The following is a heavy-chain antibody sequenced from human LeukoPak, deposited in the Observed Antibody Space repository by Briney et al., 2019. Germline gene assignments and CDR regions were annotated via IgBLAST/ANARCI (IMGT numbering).Heavy chain of an antibody. CDR2: ISGSGGST. V-gene: IGHV3-23*01. CDR1: GFTFSSYA. D-gene: IGHD6-19*01. J-gene: IGHJ4*02. CDR3: SVKEISSTGWYYLDY. Sequence: PGGSLRLSCAASGFTFSSYAMSWVRQAPGKGLEWVSAISGSGGSTYYADSVKGRFTISRDNSKNTLYLQMNSLRAEDTAVYYCSVKEISSTGWYYLDYWGQGTLVTVSS.